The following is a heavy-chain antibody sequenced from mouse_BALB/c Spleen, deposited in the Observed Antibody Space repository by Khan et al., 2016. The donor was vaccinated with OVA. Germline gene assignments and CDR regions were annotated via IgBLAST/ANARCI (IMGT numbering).Heavy chain of an antibody. V-gene: IGHV3-2*02. D-gene: IGHD2-10*02. J-gene: IGHJ2*01. CDR3: ARVYGGDFDY. CDR1: GYSITSDYA. Sequence: EVKLEESGPGLVKPSQSLSLTCTVTGYSITSDYAWNWIRQFPGNKLEWMGFISYSGNTKYNPSLKSRISMSRDTSKNQLFLQLNSVTPEDTATYYCARVYGGDFDYWGQGTTLIVSS. CDR2: ISYSGNT.